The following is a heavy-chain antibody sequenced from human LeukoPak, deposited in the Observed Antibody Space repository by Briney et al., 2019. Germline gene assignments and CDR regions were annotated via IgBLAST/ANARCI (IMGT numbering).Heavy chain of an antibody. J-gene: IGHJ4*02. V-gene: IGHV4-30-2*01. CDR3: ARQAYYYDSSGYTKHYFDY. Sequence: LRLSCAASGFTFSSYAMSWIRQPPGKGLEWIGYIYHSGSTYYNPSLKSRVTISVDRSKNQFSLKLSSVTAADTAVYYCARQAYYYDSSGYTKHYFDYWGQGTLVTVSS. CDR2: IYHSGST. CDR1: GFTFSSYA. D-gene: IGHD3-22*01.